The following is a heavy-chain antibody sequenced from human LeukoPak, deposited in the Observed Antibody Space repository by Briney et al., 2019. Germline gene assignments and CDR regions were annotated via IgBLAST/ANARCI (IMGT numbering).Heavy chain of an antibody. CDR3: ATYTGFCSGGSCYLSYFDY. CDR1: GGSFSGYY. Sequence: SETLSLTCAVYGGSFSGYYWSWIRQPPGKGLEWIGEINHSGSTNYNPSLKSRVTISVDKSKNQFSLKLSSVTAADTAVYYCATYTGFCSGGSCYLSYFDYWGQGTLVTVSS. CDR2: INHSGST. V-gene: IGHV4-34*01. D-gene: IGHD2-15*01. J-gene: IGHJ4*02.